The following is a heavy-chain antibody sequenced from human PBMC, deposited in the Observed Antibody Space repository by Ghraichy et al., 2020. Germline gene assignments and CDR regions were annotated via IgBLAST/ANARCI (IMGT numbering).Heavy chain of an antibody. J-gene: IGHJ3*02. CDR2: IYHSGST. CDR1: GGSISSGGYS. CDR3: ARGQYYYDSSGYLSQARSGAFDI. Sequence: TLSLTCAVSGGSISSGGYSWSWIRQPPGKGLEWIGYIYHSGSTYYNPSLKSRVTISVDRSKNQFSLKLSSVTAADTAVYYCARGQYYYDSSGYLSQARSGAFDIWGQGTMVTVSS. V-gene: IGHV4-30-2*01. D-gene: IGHD3-22*01.